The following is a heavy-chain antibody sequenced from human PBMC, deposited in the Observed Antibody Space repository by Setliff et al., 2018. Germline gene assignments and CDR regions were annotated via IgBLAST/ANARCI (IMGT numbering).Heavy chain of an antibody. CDR3: VKDTGNGGNTGLDY. CDR2: ISWDGTRT. Sequence: QAGGSLRLSCSTSGFTFDDYAMHWVRQAPGKGLEWVSLISWDGTRTNYVDSLKGRVTISRDNSKNSLFLQMNSLRVEDTALYYCVKDTGNGGNTGLDYWGQGTLVTVSS. J-gene: IGHJ4*02. D-gene: IGHD2-15*01. CDR1: GFTFDDYA. V-gene: IGHV3-43D*04.